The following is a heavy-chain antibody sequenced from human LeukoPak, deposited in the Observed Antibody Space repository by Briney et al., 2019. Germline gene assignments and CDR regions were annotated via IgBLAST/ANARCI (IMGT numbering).Heavy chain of an antibody. CDR1: GFTFSSYS. V-gene: IGHV3-21*01. J-gene: IGHJ4*02. CDR3: ARGGTGRSRPNDY. D-gene: IGHD3/OR15-3a*01. Sequence: PGGSLRLSCAASGFTFSSYSMNWVRQAPGKGLEWVSSISSSSSYIYYADSVKGRFTISRDNAKNSLYLQMNSLRAEDTAVYYCARGGTGRSRPNDYWGQGTLVTVSS. CDR2: ISSSSSYI.